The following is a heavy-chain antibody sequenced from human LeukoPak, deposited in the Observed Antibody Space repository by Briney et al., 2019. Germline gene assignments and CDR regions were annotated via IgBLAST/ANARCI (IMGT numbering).Heavy chain of an antibody. CDR3: ARAQSPGLERRARFDY. J-gene: IGHJ4*02. CDR1: GGSFSGYY. CDR2: INHSGST. D-gene: IGHD1-1*01. V-gene: IGHV4-34*01. Sequence: SETLSLTCAVYGGSFSGYYWSWIRPPPGKGLGWIGEINHSGSTTYNPSLKSRVTISVDTSKNQFSLKLSSVTAADTAVYYCARAQSPGLERRARFDYWGQGTLVTVSS.